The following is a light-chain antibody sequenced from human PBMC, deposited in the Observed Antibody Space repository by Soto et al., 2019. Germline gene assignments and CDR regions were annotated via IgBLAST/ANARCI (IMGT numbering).Light chain of an antibody. Sequence: IQMTQSPSTLSGSVGDRVTITCRASQTISSWLAWYQQKPGKAPKLLIYDASNLESGVPSRFSGSGSGTEFTLIISSLQPDDFATYYCQQCNSPYAFGQGTKVDIK. V-gene: IGKV1-5*01. J-gene: IGKJ2*01. CDR3: QQCNSPYA. CDR2: DAS. CDR1: QTISSW.